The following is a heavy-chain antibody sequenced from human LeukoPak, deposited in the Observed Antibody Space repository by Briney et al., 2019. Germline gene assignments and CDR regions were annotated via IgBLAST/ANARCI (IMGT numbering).Heavy chain of an antibody. CDR1: GLTVSSNY. CDR3: AISGYDRYYFDY. D-gene: IGHD5-12*01. CDR2: IYSGGST. Sequence: GGSLRLSCAASGLTVSSNYMSWVRQAPGKGLEWVSVIYSGGSTYYADSVKGRFTISRDNSKNTLYLQMNSLRAEDTAVYYCAISGYDRYYFDYWGQGTLVTVSS. J-gene: IGHJ4*02. V-gene: IGHV3-66*01.